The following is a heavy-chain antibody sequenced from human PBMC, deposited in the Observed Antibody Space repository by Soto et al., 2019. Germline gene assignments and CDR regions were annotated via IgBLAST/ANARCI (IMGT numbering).Heavy chain of an antibody. Sequence: EVTLVESGGGLVRPGGSLRLSCAASGFTFSNSDMHWVRQTTGKGLEWLSGIGTVGDTYYPPSVRGRFTISRENAKNSLYLQMDGLRAEDTAVYFCARGTGAQLMYFDLWGRGTLVTVSS. CDR1: GFTFSNSD. V-gene: IGHV3-13*01. J-gene: IGHJ2*01. CDR2: IGTVGDT. D-gene: IGHD7-27*01. CDR3: ARGTGAQLMYFDL.